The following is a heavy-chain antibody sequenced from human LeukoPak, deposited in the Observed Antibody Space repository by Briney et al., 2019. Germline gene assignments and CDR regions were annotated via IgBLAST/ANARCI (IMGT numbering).Heavy chain of an antibody. D-gene: IGHD3-10*01. V-gene: IGHV4-4*07. J-gene: IGHJ6*03. CDR2: IYTSGST. CDR3: AGTYYYGSGSYRGNYYYYMDV. Sequence: PSETLSLTCTVSGGSISSYYWSWIRQPAGKGLEWLGRIYTSGSTNYNPSLKSRVTMSVDTSKNQFSLKLSSVTAADTAVYYCAGTYYYGSGSYRGNYYYYMDVWGKGTTVTISS. CDR1: GGSISSYY.